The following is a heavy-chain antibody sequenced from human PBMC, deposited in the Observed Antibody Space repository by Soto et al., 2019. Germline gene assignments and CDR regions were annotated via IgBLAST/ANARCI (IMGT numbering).Heavy chain of an antibody. J-gene: IGHJ4*02. CDR1: GFTFSSYA. CDR3: AKESGTSIVLMVYYDDY. CDR2: ISGSGGST. Sequence: GGSLSLSCAASGFTFSSYAMSWVRQAPGKGLEWVSAISGSGGSTYYADSVKGRFTISRDNSKNTLYLQMNSLRAEDTAVYYCAKESGTSIVLMVYYDDYWGQGTLVTV. V-gene: IGHV3-23*01. D-gene: IGHD2-8*01.